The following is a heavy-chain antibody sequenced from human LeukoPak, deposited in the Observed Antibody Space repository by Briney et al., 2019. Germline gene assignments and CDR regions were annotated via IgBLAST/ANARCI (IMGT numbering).Heavy chain of an antibody. D-gene: IGHD3-22*01. J-gene: IGHJ4*02. CDR1: GRSFRAEC. Sequence: PSPTLALTCAAGGRSFRAECRTWCRQPPGKGMEWIGEINHSGSAKYNPSLKSRVTISVDTSKNQFSLKLTSVTAADTAVYYCARGIRYYYDSSTYVLYYFDYWGQGTLVTVSS. V-gene: IGHV4-34*01. CDR2: INHSGSA. CDR3: ARGIRYYYDSSTYVLYYFDY.